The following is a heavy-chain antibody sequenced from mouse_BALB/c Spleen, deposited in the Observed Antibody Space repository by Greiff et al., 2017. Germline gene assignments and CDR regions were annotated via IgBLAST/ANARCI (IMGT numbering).Heavy chain of an antibody. Sequence: DVMLVESGGGLVKPGGSLKLSCAASGFTFSDYYMYWVRQTPEKRLEWVATISDGGSYTYYPDSVKGRFTISRDNAKNNLYLQMSSLKSEDTAMYYCARDVITTATGGFYYWGQGTTLTVSS. CDR3: ARDVITTATGGFYY. J-gene: IGHJ2*01. D-gene: IGHD1-2*01. V-gene: IGHV5-4*02. CDR2: ISDGGSYT. CDR1: GFTFSDYY.